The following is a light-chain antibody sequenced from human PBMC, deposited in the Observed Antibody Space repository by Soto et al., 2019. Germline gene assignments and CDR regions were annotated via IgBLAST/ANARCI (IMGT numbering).Light chain of an antibody. J-gene: IGKJ1*01. CDR1: QTISSW. V-gene: IGKV1-5*03. Sequence: DIQMTQSPSTLPGSVGCRVTITCRSSQTISSWLAWYQQKPGKAPKLLIYKASTLKSGVPSRFSGSGSGTEFTLTISSLQHDDFATYYCQHYNSYSEAFGQGTKVDIK. CDR2: KAS. CDR3: QHYNSYSEA.